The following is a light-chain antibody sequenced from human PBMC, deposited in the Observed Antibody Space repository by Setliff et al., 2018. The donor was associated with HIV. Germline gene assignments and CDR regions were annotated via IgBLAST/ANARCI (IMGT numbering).Light chain of an antibody. CDR3: QMWNSSSDDPGV. V-gene: IGLV3-21*04. J-gene: IGLJ1*01. CDR1: NIGSKS. Sequence: SYELAQPPSVSVAPGRTASIACGGNNIGSKSVHWYQQTTGQAPVLVMYDEDDRPSRIPARFSGSHYGDKPTLTISRVEAGDEADYYCQMWNSSSDDPGVFGTGTKVTVL. CDR2: DED.